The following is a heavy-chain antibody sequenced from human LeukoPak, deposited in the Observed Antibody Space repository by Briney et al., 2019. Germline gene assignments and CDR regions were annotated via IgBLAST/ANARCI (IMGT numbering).Heavy chain of an antibody. V-gene: IGHV3-64*01. D-gene: IGHD3-10*01. Sequence: GSLRLSCAVSGFTFSSYAKHWVRQAPGRGQEYVSGISSNGGSTYYGNSVKGRFTISRDNSKNTLYLQMGSLRAEDMAVYYCARSYYYGPGRPRRMDVWGQGTTVTVSS. CDR1: GFTFSSYA. J-gene: IGHJ6*02. CDR3: ARSYYYGPGRPRRMDV. CDR2: ISSNGGST.